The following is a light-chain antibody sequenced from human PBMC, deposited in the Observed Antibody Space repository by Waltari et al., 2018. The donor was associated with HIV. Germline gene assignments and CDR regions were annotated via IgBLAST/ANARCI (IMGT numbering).Light chain of an antibody. V-gene: IGLV1-40*01. J-gene: IGLJ1*01. CDR1: RSNIGAGYD. CDR3: QSYDSSLSGYV. Sequence: QSVLTQPPSVSGAPGQRVTISCTGSRSNIGAGYDVHWYQHLPGTAPKLLIYGNNNRPSGVPDRFSGSKSGTSASLAITGLQAEDEADYYCQSYDSSLSGYVFGTGTKVTVL. CDR2: GNN.